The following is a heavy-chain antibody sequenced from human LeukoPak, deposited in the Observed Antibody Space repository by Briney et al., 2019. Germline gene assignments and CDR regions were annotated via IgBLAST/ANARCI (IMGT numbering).Heavy chain of an antibody. J-gene: IGHJ3*02. CDR2: IYYSGST. V-gene: IGHV4-59*01. Sequence: SETLSLTCTVSGGSISNYYWTWIRQPPGKGLEWIGYIYYSGSTNYNPSLKSRVTISLDTSKNQFSLRLTSVTAADTAVYYCARGLRGGYDAFDIRGQGTMVTVSS. CDR3: ARGLRGGYDAFDI. CDR1: GGSISNYY. D-gene: IGHD3-10*01.